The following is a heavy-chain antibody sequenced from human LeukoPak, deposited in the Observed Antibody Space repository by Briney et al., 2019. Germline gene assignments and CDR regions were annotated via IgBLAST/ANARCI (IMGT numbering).Heavy chain of an antibody. CDR1: GFTLSSYS. D-gene: IGHD6-19*01. CDR3: ARKNLSSGWYYVY. CDR2: ISISSSYI. J-gene: IGHJ4*02. Sequence: PGGSLRLSCAASGFTLSSYSVNWVRQARGKGLGWVSSISISSSYIYYADSVKGRLTISRDNAKNSLYLQMNSLRAEDTAVYYCARKNLSSGWYYVYWGQGTLVTLSS. V-gene: IGHV3-21*01.